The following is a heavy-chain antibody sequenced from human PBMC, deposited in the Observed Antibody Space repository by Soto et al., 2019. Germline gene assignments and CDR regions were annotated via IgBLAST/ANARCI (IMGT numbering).Heavy chain of an antibody. CDR1: GYTFTSYA. V-gene: IGHV1-3*01. CDR3: ARARDDFWSGNIECAFDI. CDR2: INAGNGNT. J-gene: IGHJ3*02. Sequence: ASVKVSCKASGYTFTSYAMHWVRQAPGQRLEWMGWINAGNGNTKYSQKFQGRVTITRDTSASTAYMELSSLRSEDTAVYYCARARDDFWSGNIECAFDIWGQGTMVTVSS. D-gene: IGHD3-3*01.